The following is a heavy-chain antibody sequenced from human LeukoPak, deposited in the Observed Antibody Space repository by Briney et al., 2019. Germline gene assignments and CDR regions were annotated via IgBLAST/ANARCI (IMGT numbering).Heavy chain of an antibody. J-gene: IGHJ4*02. CDR2: INGSGDRK. CDR3: AKGVVVAPDVTPFDY. V-gene: IGHV3-23*01. D-gene: IGHD2-2*01. CDR1: GFTFSSYA. Sequence: GGSLRLSCAASGFTFSSYAMSWVRQAPGKGLEWVSTINGSGDRKYYTDSVKGRFTISRDNSKKTLYLQMISLRAEDTAVYYCAKGVVVAPDVTPFDYWGQGTLVTVSS.